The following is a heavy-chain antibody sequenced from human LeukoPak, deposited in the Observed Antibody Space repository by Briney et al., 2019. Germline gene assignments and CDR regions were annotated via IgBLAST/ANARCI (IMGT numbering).Heavy chain of an antibody. J-gene: IGHJ4*02. CDR1: EFTFSSYS. CDR2: ISSSSGTI. Sequence: GGSLRLSCAASEFTFSSYSMVWVRQAPGKGLEWASYISSSSGTIYYADSVKGRFTISRDNAKNSLYLQMNSLRAEDTALYYCARDRRHCSGGSCYPLGDYWGQGTLVTVSS. D-gene: IGHD2-15*01. CDR3: ARDRRHCSGGSCYPLGDY. V-gene: IGHV3-48*01.